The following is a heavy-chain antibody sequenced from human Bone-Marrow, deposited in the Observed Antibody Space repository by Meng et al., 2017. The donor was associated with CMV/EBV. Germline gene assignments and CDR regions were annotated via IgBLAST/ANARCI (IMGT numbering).Heavy chain of an antibody. V-gene: IGHV3-7*01. CDR1: GFTFNDYW. CDR2: IEGDGNTK. Sequence: GESLKISCTVSGFTFNDYWMSWVRQAPGKGLEWVADIEGDGNTKYYADSVKGRCTISRDNAKNTLYLQMNSLRGEDTAVYYCAREDDNWFDPWGQGTLVTVSS. CDR3: AREDDNWFDP. J-gene: IGHJ5*02.